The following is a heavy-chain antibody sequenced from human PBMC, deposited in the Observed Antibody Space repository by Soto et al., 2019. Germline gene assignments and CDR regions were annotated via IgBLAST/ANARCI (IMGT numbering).Heavy chain of an antibody. CDR1: GFTFSSYS. D-gene: IGHD2-15*01. Sequence: VGSLRLSCAASGFTFSSYSMNWVRQAPGKGLEWVSYISSSSSTIYYADSVKGRFTISRDNAKNSLYLQMNSLRAEDTAVYYCARESVYCSGGSCYPTTGYWGQGTLVNVSS. CDR3: ARESVYCSGGSCYPTTGY. J-gene: IGHJ4*02. V-gene: IGHV3-48*01. CDR2: ISSSSSTI.